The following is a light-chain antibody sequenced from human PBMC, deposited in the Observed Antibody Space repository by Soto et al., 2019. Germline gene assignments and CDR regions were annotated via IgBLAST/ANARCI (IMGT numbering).Light chain of an antibody. CDR3: QQSYYNPT. CDR1: QSIRXC. J-gene: IGKJ1*01. Sequence: IQMTQYTNTLSASVGDRVTFTCRASQSIRXCLACYXXXXFXAPXLLIYKASTLEVGVPSRFSGSGSGTEFTLTISTLQPSDFATYYCQQSYYNPTFGQGTKV. CDR2: KAS. V-gene: IGKV1-5*03.